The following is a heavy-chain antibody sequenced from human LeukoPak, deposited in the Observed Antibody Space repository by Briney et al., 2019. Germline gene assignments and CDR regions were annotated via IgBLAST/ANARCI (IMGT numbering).Heavy chain of an antibody. CDR2: IYSGADT. D-gene: IGHD2-15*01. J-gene: IGHJ5*02. CDR1: GFTVSGNY. CDR3: ARAQYCSGGSCYSGTLGS. V-gene: IGHV3-53*04. Sequence: LGGSLRLSCAASGFTVSGNYMSWVRQAPGKGLEWVSVIYSGADTYYADSVRGRFTISRHSSQNTVYLQMNSLRAEDTAVYYCARAQYCSGGSCYSGTLGSWGQGTLVTVSS.